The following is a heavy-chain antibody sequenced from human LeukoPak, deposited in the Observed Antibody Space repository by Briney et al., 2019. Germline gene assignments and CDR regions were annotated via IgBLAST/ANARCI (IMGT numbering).Heavy chain of an antibody. Sequence: SETLSLTFTVSGGSISSYYWSWIRQPPGKGLEWIGYIYYSGSTNYNPSLKSRVTISVDTSKDQFSLKLSSVTAADTAVYYCARGGYYYMDVWGKGTTVTISS. J-gene: IGHJ6*03. CDR2: IYYSGST. V-gene: IGHV4-59*01. CDR1: GGSISSYY. CDR3: ARGGYYYMDV.